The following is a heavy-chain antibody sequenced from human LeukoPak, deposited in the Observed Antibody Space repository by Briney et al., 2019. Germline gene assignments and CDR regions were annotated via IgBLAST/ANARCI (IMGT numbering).Heavy chain of an antibody. V-gene: IGHV4-59*01. Sequence: PSETLSLTCTVSGDSISSYYWSWIRQPPGKGLEWIGYIYYSGSTNYNPSLKSRVTISVDTSKNQFSLKLSSVTAADTAVYYRARVGENYDFWSGYYWFDPWGQGTLVTVSS. D-gene: IGHD3-3*01. CDR2: IYYSGST. CDR1: GDSISSYY. CDR3: ARVGENYDFWSGYYWFDP. J-gene: IGHJ5*02.